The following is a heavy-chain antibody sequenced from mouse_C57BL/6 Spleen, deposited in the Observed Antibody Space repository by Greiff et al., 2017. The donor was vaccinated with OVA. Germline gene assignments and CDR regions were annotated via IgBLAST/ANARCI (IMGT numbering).Heavy chain of an antibody. D-gene: IGHD1-1*01. CDR2: IDPSDSYT. CDR1: GYTFTSYW. CDR3: AKEELRYDFDY. J-gene: IGHJ2*01. Sequence: QVQLQQPGAVLARPGTSVKLSCKASGYTFTSYWMHWVKQRPGQGLEWIGVIDPSDSYTIYNQKFKGKATLPVVPSSSTAYMQLSSLTSEDSAVYYCAKEELRYDFDYWGQGTTLTVAS. V-gene: IGHV1-59*01.